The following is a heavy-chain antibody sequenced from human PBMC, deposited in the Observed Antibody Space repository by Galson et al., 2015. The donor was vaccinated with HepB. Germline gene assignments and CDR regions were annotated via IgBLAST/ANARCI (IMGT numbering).Heavy chain of an antibody. V-gene: IGHV3-23*01. CDR1: GFIFSSYA. Sequence: SLRLSCAASGFIFSSYAMSWVRQAPGKGLEWVSGISGSGGDTYYADSVKGRFTISRDNSKNTLYLQMNSLRAEDTAVYYCARDSFRPYEVIVIYWGQGTLVTVPS. CDR3: ARDSFRPYEVIVIY. D-gene: IGHD2/OR15-2a*01. CDR2: ISGSGGDT. J-gene: IGHJ4*02.